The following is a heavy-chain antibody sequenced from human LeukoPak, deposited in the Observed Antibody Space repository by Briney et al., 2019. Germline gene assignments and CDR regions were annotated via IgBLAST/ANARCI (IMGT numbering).Heavy chain of an antibody. CDR1: GYTFTSYG. V-gene: IGHV1-18*01. D-gene: IGHD6-19*01. CDR3: ARDRGIAVAGPSGT. J-gene: IGHJ4*02. Sequence: ASVKVSCKASGYTFTSYGISWVRQAPGQGLEWMGWISAYNGNTNYAQKLQGRVTMTTDTSTSTAYMELRGLRSDDTAVYYCARDRGIAVAGPSGTWGQGTLVTVSS. CDR2: ISAYNGNT.